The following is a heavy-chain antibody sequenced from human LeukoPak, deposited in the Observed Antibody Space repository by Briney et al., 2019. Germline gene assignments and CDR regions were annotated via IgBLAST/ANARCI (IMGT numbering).Heavy chain of an antibody. D-gene: IGHD2-15*01. CDR2: ITSSSSYI. CDR1: GFMFSNYN. J-gene: IGHJ6*03. CDR3: ARVLRYCSGGNCYSGGLGYMDV. Sequence: SGGSLRLSCAASGFMFSNYNINWVRQAPGKGLEWVSSITSSSSYIYYADSVRGRFTISRDNAKNSLFLQMNSLRAEDTAVYYCARVLRYCSGGNCYSGGLGYMDVWGKGTTVTISS. V-gene: IGHV3-21*04.